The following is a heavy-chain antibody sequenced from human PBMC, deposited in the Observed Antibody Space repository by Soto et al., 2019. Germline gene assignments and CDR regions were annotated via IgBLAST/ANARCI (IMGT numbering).Heavy chain of an antibody. Sequence: EVQLVESGGGLVQPGGSLRLSCAASGFTFSTYWMSWVRQAPGKGLEWVANIKQDGSEEYYVDSVKGRFTISRDNAKNSLYLQINSLRGEDTAVYYCTRTHGAYYAWAYWGQGTLVTVSS. CDR2: IKQDGSEE. CDR3: TRTHGAYYAWAY. D-gene: IGHD3-10*01. V-gene: IGHV3-7*04. J-gene: IGHJ4*02. CDR1: GFTFSTYW.